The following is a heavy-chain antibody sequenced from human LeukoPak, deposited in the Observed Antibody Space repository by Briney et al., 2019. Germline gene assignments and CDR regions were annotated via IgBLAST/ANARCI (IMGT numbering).Heavy chain of an antibody. Sequence: ASVTVSCTASGYTFTSYAIHWVRQAPGQRLEWMGWISAGNGNTKYSQNFQGRVTFISNTSATTAFMELSSLRSEDAAVYYCARDSGSGNNDYWGQGTLVTVSS. CDR2: ISAGNGNT. J-gene: IGHJ4*02. CDR3: ARDSGSGNNDY. CDR1: GYTFTSYA. D-gene: IGHD1-26*01. V-gene: IGHV1-3*01.